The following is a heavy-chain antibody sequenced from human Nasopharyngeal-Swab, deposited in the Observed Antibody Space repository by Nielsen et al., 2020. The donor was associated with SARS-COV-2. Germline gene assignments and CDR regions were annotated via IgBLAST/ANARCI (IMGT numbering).Heavy chain of an antibody. CDR3: AKDESGYYYDSSGYIDY. Sequence: GESLKISCAASGFTFSSYGMHWVRQAPGKGLEWVAVISYDGSNKYYADSVKGRFTISRDNSKNTLYLQMNSLRAEDTAVYYCAKDESGYYYDSSGYIDYWGQGTLGTVSS. CDR2: ISYDGSNK. J-gene: IGHJ4*02. D-gene: IGHD3-22*01. CDR1: GFTFSSYG. V-gene: IGHV3-30*18.